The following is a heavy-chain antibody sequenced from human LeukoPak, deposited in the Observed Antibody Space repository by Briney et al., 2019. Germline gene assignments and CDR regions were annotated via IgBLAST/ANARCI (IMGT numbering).Heavy chain of an antibody. CDR1: GYSISSGYY. CDR2: IYHSGST. V-gene: IGHV4-38-2*02. CDR3: ARFGDTARPFDY. J-gene: IGHJ4*02. D-gene: IGHD5-18*01. Sequence: SETLSLTCTVSGYSISSGYYWGWIRQPPGKGLEWIGSIYHSGSTYYNPSLKSRVTISVDTSKNQFSLKLSSVTAADTAVYYCARFGDTARPFDYWGQGTLVTVSS.